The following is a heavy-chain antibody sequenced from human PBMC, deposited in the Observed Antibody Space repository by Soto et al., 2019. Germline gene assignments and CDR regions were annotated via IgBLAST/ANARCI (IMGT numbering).Heavy chain of an antibody. D-gene: IGHD3-3*01. CDR2: IKSKTDGGTT. CDR3: TTIQGYYDFWSGYRGWFDP. Sequence: LTCAASGFTFSNAWMSWVRQAPGKGLEWVGRIKSKTDGGTTDYAAPVKGRFTISRDDSKNTLYLQMNSLKTEDTAVYYCTTIQGYYDFWSGYRGWFDPWGQGTLVTVSS. CDR1: GFTFSNAW. J-gene: IGHJ5*02. V-gene: IGHV3-15*01.